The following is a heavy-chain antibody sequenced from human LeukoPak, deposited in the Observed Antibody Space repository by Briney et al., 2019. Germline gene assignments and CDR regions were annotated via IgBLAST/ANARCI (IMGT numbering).Heavy chain of an antibody. J-gene: IGHJ4*02. CDR3: ARDTLSGRYWATRTNFDY. V-gene: IGHV3-48*03. Sequence: GGSLRLSCAASRFTFSNYEMNWVRQAPGKGLEWVSYISSSGSTIYYADSVKGRFTISRDNAKNSLYLQMNSLRAEDTAVYYCARDTLSGRYWATRTNFDYWGQGTLVTVSS. CDR1: RFTFSNYE. D-gene: IGHD1-26*01. CDR2: ISSSGSTI.